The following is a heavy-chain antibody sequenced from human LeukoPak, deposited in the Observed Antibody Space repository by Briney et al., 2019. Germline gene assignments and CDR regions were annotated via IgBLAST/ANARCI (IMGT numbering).Heavy chain of an antibody. V-gene: IGHV3-48*01. D-gene: IGHD2-2*01. Sequence: AGGSLRPSCAASGFTFSSYAMSWVRQPPGKGREWVSYISSSSSTIYYADSVKGRFTLSRNNAKNSLYLQMNSLRAEDTAVYYCARDGGCSSTSCYSRFNWFDPWGQGTLVTVSS. J-gene: IGHJ5*02. CDR1: GFTFSSYA. CDR3: ARDGGCSSTSCYSRFNWFDP. CDR2: ISSSSSTI.